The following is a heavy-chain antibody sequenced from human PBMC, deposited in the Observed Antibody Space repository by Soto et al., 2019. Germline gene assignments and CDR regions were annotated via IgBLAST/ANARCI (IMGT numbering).Heavy chain of an antibody. CDR1: GFTFSSYA. CDR2: ISYDGSNK. J-gene: IGHJ3*02. Sequence: GGSLRLSCAASGFTFSSYAMHWVRQAPGKGLEWVAVISYDGSNKYYADSVKGRFTISRDNSKNTLYLQMNSLRAEDTAVYYCARVHPNIVGATRWVCVWGAFDIWGQGTMVTVSS. CDR3: ARVHPNIVGATRWVCVWGAFDI. D-gene: IGHD1-26*01. V-gene: IGHV3-30-3*01.